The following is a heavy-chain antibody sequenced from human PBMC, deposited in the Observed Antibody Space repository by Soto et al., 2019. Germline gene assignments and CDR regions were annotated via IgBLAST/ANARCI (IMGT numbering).Heavy chain of an antibody. CDR1: GFTFSSYG. Sequence: GGSLRLSCAASGFTFSSYGMHWVRQAPGKGLEWVAVIWYDGSNKYYADSVKGRFTISRDNSKNTLYLQMNSLRAEDTAVYYCAREVIRSSGWYVGASPFDYWGQGTLVTVSS. V-gene: IGHV3-33*01. CDR3: AREVIRSSGWYVGASPFDY. J-gene: IGHJ4*02. CDR2: IWYDGSNK. D-gene: IGHD6-19*01.